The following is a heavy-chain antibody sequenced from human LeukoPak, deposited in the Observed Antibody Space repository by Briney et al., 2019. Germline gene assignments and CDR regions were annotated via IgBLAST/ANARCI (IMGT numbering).Heavy chain of an antibody. Sequence: GGSLRLSCAASGFTFSSYAMSWVRQAPGKGLEWVSAISGSGGSTYYADSVKGRFTISRDNSKNTLYLQMNSLRAEDTAVYYCAKDPIPNCSGGSCNDAFDIWGQGTMVTVSS. CDR1: GFTFSSYA. V-gene: IGHV3-23*01. CDR3: AKDPIPNCSGGSCNDAFDI. J-gene: IGHJ3*02. D-gene: IGHD2-15*01. CDR2: ISGSGGST.